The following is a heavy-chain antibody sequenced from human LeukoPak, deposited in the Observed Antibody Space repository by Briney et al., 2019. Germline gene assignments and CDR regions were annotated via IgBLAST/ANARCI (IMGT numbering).Heavy chain of an antibody. CDR2: ISSSGDT. V-gene: IGHV3-23*01. CDR1: GFTFTNDF. J-gene: IGHJ4*02. Sequence: GGSLRLSCAASGFTFTNDFMTWVRQAPGKGLEWVSAISSSGDTYYAGSVKGRFTISRDNSKNTLYLQMNSLRAEDTAVYYCAKDAVGGTAYYFDYWGQGTLVTVSS. D-gene: IGHD1-26*01. CDR3: AKDAVGGTAYYFDY.